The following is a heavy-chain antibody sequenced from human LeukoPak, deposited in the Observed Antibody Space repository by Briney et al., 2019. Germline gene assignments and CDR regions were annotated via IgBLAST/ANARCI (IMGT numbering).Heavy chain of an antibody. D-gene: IGHD2-21*02. Sequence: ASVTVTFKASGGTFSSYAISWVRQAPGQGLEWMGGIISLFGTAIYAQHFQGRVTITTDESANRGYMELSSLRSEDTAVYYCARTSEEIAYYGGDCYSSTHYYYFYYMDVWGKGTTVTVSS. CDR1: GGTFSSYA. CDR3: ARTSEEIAYYGGDCYSSTHYYYFYYMDV. V-gene: IGHV1-69*05. CDR2: IISLFGTA. J-gene: IGHJ6*03.